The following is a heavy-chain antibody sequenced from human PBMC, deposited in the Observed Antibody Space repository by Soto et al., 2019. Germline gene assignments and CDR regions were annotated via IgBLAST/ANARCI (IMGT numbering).Heavy chain of an antibody. CDR3: ARFEVGATAFDI. D-gene: IGHD1-26*01. CDR1: GYIFTSYW. CDR2: IYPGDSDT. J-gene: IGHJ3*02. Sequence: PVESLKISCKGSGYIFTSYWIGWVLEMPGKGLEWMGIIYPGDSDTRYSPSFQGQVTISADKSISTAYLQWSSLKASDTAMYYCARFEVGATAFDIWGQGTMVTVSS. V-gene: IGHV5-51*01.